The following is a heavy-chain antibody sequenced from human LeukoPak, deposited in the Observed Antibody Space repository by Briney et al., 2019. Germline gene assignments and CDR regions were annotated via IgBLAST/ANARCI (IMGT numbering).Heavy chain of an antibody. CDR1: GFTFSSYW. D-gene: IGHD6-13*01. CDR2: INSDGSST. CDR3: ARDAYSSSWYSVVYYSGIDV. Sequence: PGGSLRLSCAASGFTFSSYWMHWVCQAPGKGLVWVSRINSDGSSTSYADSVKGRFTISRDNAKNTLYLQMNSLRAEDTAVYYCARDAYSSSWYSVVYYSGIDVWGQGTTVTVS. J-gene: IGHJ6*02. V-gene: IGHV3-74*01.